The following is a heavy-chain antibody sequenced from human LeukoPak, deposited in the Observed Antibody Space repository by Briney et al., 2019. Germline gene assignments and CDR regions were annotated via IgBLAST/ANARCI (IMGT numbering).Heavy chain of an antibody. D-gene: IGHD3-22*01. V-gene: IGHV3-23*01. CDR1: GFTFGGYA. J-gene: IGHJ4*02. CDR3: AKARDSSGLFDY. CDR2: ISHSDGTT. Sequence: GGSLRLSCAASGFTFGGYAMSWVCQAPGKGLEWVSTISHSDGTTWYADSVKGRFTISRDNSKNTLYLQMNSLRAEDTALYYCAKARDSSGLFDYWGQGTLVTVSS.